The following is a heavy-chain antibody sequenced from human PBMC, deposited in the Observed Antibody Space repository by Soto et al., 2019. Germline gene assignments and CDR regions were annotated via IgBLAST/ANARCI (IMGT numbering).Heavy chain of an antibody. D-gene: IGHD6-6*01. CDR2: INPNSGGT. Sequence: ASVKVSCKASGYTFTGYYMHWVRQAPGQGLEWMGWINPNSGGTNYAQKFQGWVTMTRDTSISTAYMELSRLRSDDTAVYYCARSSIATSYGMDVWRKGTTVTVSS. J-gene: IGHJ6*04. V-gene: IGHV1-2*04. CDR3: ARSSIATSYGMDV. CDR1: GYTFTGYY.